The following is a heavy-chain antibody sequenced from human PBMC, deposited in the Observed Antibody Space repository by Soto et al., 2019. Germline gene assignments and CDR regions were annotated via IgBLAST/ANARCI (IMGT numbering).Heavy chain of an antibody. CDR3: ARRGYYAISAFDI. CDR2: IYYSGST. J-gene: IGHJ3*02. Sequence: PSETLSLTCTVSGGSISSSSYYWGWIRQPPGKGLEWIGSIYYSGSTYYKQSLKSRVTISVDTSKNYFSLKLSSVTASDTAVYYCARRGYYAISAFDIWGQGTMVT. D-gene: IGHD2-8*01. CDR1: GGSISSSSYY. V-gene: IGHV4-39*01.